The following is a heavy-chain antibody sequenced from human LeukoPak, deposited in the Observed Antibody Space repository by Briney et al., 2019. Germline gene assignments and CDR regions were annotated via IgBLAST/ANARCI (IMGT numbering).Heavy chain of an antibody. CDR2: INPSGGST. Sequence: GASVKVSCKASGYTFTTYHMHWVRQAPGQGLERMGEINPSGGSTSYAQKFQGRVTMTRDTSTSTVYMELSCLRSEDTAVYYCARDGVLRFLEGTYYLDYWGQGTLVTVSS. D-gene: IGHD3-3*01. V-gene: IGHV1-46*01. CDR3: ARDGVLRFLEGTYYLDY. CDR1: GYTFTTYH. J-gene: IGHJ4*02.